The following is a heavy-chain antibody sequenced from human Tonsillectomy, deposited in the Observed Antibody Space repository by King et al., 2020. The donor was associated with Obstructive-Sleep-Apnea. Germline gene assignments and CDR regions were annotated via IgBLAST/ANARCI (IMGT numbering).Heavy chain of an antibody. D-gene: IGHD3-10*01. CDR3: AGASTRFFGDLPYAIDV. Sequence: VQLQESGPGLVKPSLTLSLSCSVSGGSVNSGDYFWAWIRQPPGKGLELIGHIYNNGDTYYTPSLSSRLSISVDPSKNHVSLRLSSVTAADTAVYYCAGASTRFFGDLPYAIDVWGQGTRVTVSS. CDR1: GGSVNSGDYF. V-gene: IGHV4-30-4*01. CDR2: IYNNGDT. J-gene: IGHJ6*02.